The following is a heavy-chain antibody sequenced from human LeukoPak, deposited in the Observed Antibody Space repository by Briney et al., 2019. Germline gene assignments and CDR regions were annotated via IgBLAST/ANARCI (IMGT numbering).Heavy chain of an antibody. CDR2: INPNSGGT. J-gene: IGHJ3*02. D-gene: IGHD3-22*01. CDR1: VYTFTGYY. CDR3: ARGNYYDSSGYYPEAFDI. V-gene: IGHV1-2*02. Sequence: ASVTVSCKASVYTFTGYYMHWVRQAPGQGLEWMGWINPNSGGTNYAQKFQGRVTMTRDTSISTAYMELSRLRSDDTAVYYCARGNYYDSSGYYPEAFDIWGQGTMVTVSS.